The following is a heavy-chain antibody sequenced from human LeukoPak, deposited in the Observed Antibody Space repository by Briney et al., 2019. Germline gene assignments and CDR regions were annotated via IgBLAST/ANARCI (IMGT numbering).Heavy chain of an antibody. CDR2: ISGSGGST. CDR3: AKRRYCSGGSCYSVTYYYYGMDV. Sequence: GGSLRLSCAASGFTFSSYAMSWVRQAPGKGLEWVSAISGSGGSTYYADSVKGRFTISRDNSKNTLYLQMNSLGAEDTAVYYCAKRRYCSGGSCYSVTYYYYGMDVWGQGTTVTVSS. J-gene: IGHJ6*02. D-gene: IGHD2-15*01. V-gene: IGHV3-23*01. CDR1: GFTFSSYA.